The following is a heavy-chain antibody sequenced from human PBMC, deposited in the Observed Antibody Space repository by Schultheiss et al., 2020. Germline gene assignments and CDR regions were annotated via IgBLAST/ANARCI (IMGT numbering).Heavy chain of an antibody. J-gene: IGHJ6*04. Sequence: ASVKVSCKASGYTFTSYYMHWVRQAPGQGLEWMGIINPSGGSTSYAQKLQGRVTMTTDTSTSTAYMELRSLRSDDTAVYYCVRDRSDAANWNYEAVVPMDVWGKGTTVTVSS. CDR2: INPSGGST. CDR1: GYTFTSYY. CDR3: VRDRSDAANWNYEAVVPMDV. D-gene: IGHD1-7*01. V-gene: IGHV1-46*01.